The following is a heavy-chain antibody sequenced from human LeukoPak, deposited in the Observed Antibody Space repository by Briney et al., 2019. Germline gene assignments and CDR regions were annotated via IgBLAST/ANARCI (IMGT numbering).Heavy chain of an antibody. CDR2: INHSGST. V-gene: IGHV4-34*01. D-gene: IGHD6-6*01. Sequence: SETLSLTCAVYGGSFSGYYWSWIRQPPGKGLKWIGEINHSGSTNYNPSLKSRVTISVDTSKNQFSLKLSSVTPADTAVYYCARGVRLQRSSYNRFDPWGQGTLVTVSS. CDR3: ARGVRLQRSSYNRFDP. J-gene: IGHJ5*02. CDR1: GGSFSGYY.